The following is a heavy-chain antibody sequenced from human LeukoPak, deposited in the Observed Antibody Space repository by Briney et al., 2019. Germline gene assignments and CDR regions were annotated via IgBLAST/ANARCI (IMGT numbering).Heavy chain of an antibody. D-gene: IGHD3-22*01. Sequence: ASVKVSCKVSGNTLTESSIHWVRQAPGKGLEWVGGFDPEVGGTIYAQKFQGRVTMTEDTSTDTAYMDLSSLRSEDTAVYYCARDRLYYGMDVWGQGTTVTVSS. CDR1: GNTLTESS. J-gene: IGHJ6*02. CDR2: FDPEVGGT. V-gene: IGHV1-24*01. CDR3: ARDRLYYGMDV.